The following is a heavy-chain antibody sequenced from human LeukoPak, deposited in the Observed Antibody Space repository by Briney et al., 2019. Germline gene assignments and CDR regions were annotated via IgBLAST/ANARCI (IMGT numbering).Heavy chain of an antibody. CDR2: IYYGGST. V-gene: IGHV4-31*03. J-gene: IGHJ4*02. Sequence: SETLSLTCTVSGGSISSGGYYWSWIRQHPGKGLEWIGYIYYGGSTYYNPSLKSRVTISVDTSKNQFSLKLSSVTAADTAVYYCARASYDSIRYWGQGTLVTVSS. CDR1: GGSISSGGYY. CDR3: ARASYDSIRY. D-gene: IGHD3-22*01.